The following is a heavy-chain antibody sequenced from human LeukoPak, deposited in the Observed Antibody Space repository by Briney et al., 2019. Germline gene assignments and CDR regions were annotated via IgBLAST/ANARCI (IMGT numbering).Heavy chain of an antibody. CDR1: GFTFSSYS. J-gene: IGHJ3*02. D-gene: IGHD3-9*01. Sequence: GGSLRLSCAASGFTFSSYSMNWVRQAPGKGLEWVSSISSSSSYIYYADSVKGRFTISRDNAKNSLYLQMNSLRAEDTAVYYCARVGLTIRMDAFDIWGQGTMVTVSS. CDR2: ISSSSSYI. CDR3: ARVGLTIRMDAFDI. V-gene: IGHV3-21*01.